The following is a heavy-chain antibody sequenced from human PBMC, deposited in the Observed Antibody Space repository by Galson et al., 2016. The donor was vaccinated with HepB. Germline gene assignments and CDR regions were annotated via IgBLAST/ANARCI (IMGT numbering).Heavy chain of an antibody. CDR3: ARDRDSSSYYSLDY. CDR2: IYYSGLT. CDR1: GGSISSYY. Sequence: ETLSLTCSVSGGSISSYYWSWIRQPPGKGLEWIGYIYYSGLTNYNPSLKSRVTISVDTSKNQFSLKLRSVTAADTAVYFCARDRDSSSYYSLDYWGQGTLVTVSS. D-gene: IGHD3-22*01. V-gene: IGHV4-59*01. J-gene: IGHJ4*02.